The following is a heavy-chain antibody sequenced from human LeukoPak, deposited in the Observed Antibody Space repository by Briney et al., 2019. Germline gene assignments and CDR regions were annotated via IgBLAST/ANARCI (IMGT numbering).Heavy chain of an antibody. CDR1: GFTFSSYA. D-gene: IGHD3-3*01. J-gene: IGHJ4*02. Sequence: GGSLRLSCAASGFTFSSYAMHWVRQAPGKGLEWVAVISYDGSNKYYADSVKGRFTISRDNSKNTLYLQMNSLRAEDTAVYYCARDYLLGYYDFWSGYHTGGYFDYWGQGTLVTVSS. CDR3: ARDYLLGYYDFWSGYHTGGYFDY. V-gene: IGHV3-30*04. CDR2: ISYDGSNK.